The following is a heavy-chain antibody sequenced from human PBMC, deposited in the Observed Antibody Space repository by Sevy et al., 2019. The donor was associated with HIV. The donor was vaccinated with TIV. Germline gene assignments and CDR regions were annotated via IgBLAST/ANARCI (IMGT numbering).Heavy chain of an antibody. CDR2: IEGNGSGA. CDR3: ARPPDSCPAEVFAV. CDR1: GFTFYSYW. D-gene: IGHD2-2*01. Sequence: GGSLRLSCKASGFTFYSYWMHWVRQVPGKGLVWVSVIEGNGSGAVYAYFVKGRFTISRDNAKNTLLLQLNSLTVDDTGIYYRARPPDSCPAEVFAVWG. J-gene: IGHJ3*01. V-gene: IGHV3-74*01.